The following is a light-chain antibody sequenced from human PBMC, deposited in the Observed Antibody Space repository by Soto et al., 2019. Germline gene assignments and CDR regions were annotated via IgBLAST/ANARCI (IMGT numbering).Light chain of an antibody. V-gene: IGKV3-15*01. Sequence: EIVMTQSPATLSVSPGERATLSCRASQSVSSTLAWYQQKPGQAPRLLIYGASTRATGIPARFSGSGSGTEFTLTISSLQSEDFAVYYCQQYNNWLSLTFGGGTKVEIK. CDR1: QSVSST. J-gene: IGKJ4*01. CDR2: GAS. CDR3: QQYNNWLSLT.